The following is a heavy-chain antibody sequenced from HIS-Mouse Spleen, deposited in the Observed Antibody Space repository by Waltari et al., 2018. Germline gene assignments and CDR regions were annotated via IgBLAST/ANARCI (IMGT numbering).Heavy chain of an antibody. CDR3: ARGYCTNGVCYDAFDI. J-gene: IGHJ3*02. Sequence: EVQLVESGGGLVQPGGSLRLSCAASGFTFSSYAMHWVRQATGKGLEWVSAFVTAGDTYYPGYVKGRFTISRENAKNSLYLQMNSLRAGDTAVYYCARGYCTNGVCYDAFDIWGQGTMVTVSS. V-gene: IGHV3-13*01. CDR2: FVTAGDT. CDR1: GFTFSSYA. D-gene: IGHD2-8*01.